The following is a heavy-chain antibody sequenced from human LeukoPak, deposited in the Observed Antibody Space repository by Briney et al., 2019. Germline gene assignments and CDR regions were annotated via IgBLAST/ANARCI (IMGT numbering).Heavy chain of an antibody. Sequence: PGGSLRLSCTAAGITFGDYHTSWVRQAPGKGLEWVGFIISKAYGGTTDYAASVKGRFTISRDESKSIAYLQMNSLKTKDTAVYYCTSLDHSSSYAKPDSWGQGTLVSVSS. CDR1: GITFGDYH. D-gene: IGHD6-6*01. J-gene: IGHJ4*02. CDR3: TSLDHSSSYAKPDS. V-gene: IGHV3-49*04. CDR2: IISKAYGGTT.